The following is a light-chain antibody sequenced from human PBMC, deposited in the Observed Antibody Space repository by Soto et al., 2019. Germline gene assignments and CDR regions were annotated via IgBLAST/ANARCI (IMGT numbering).Light chain of an antibody. CDR1: QTISSW. CDR2: KAS. CDR3: QHYNSYSEA. V-gene: IGKV1-5*03. J-gene: IGKJ1*01. Sequence: DIPMTQSPSTLSGSVGDRVTITCRASQTISSWLAWYQQKPGKAPKLLIYKASTLKSGVQSRFSGSGSGTEFTLTISSLQPDDFATYYCQHYNSYSEAFGQGTKVEL.